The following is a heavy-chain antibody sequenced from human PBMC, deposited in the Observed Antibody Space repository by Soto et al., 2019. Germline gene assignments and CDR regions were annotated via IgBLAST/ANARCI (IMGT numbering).Heavy chain of an antibody. D-gene: IGHD6-19*01. J-gene: IGHJ4*02. Sequence: QVQLQESGPGLVKPSETLSLTCTVSGGSISSYYWSWIRQPPGKGLEWIGYIYYSGSTNYNPSLKGRVTLAVDTSKNQVSLKLSSVTAADTAGYYGARHSSGRCDYWGQGTPVTVSS. CDR2: IYYSGST. V-gene: IGHV4-59*08. CDR1: GGSISSYY. CDR3: ARHSSGRCDY.